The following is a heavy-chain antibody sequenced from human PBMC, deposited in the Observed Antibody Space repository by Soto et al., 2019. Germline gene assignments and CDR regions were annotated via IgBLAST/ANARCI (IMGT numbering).Heavy chain of an antibody. J-gene: IGHJ6*02. Sequence: PGGSLRLSCAASGFTFSSYAMHWVRQAPGKGLEWVAVISYDGSNKYYADSVKGRFTISRDNSKNTLYLQMNSLRAEDTAVYYCARDYQSTKYREDYYYYYGMDVWGQGTTVTVSS. D-gene: IGHD5-12*01. CDR1: GFTFSSYA. CDR3: ARDYQSTKYREDYYYYYGMDV. CDR2: ISYDGSNK. V-gene: IGHV3-30-3*01.